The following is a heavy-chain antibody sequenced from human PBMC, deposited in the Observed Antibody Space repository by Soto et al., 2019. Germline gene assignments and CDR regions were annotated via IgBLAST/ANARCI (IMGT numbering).Heavy chain of an antibody. CDR3: ARVCNDFWSGYYRHYYYMDV. Sequence: SETLSLTCAVYGGSFSCYYWSWIRQPPGKGLEWIGEINHSGSTNYNPSLKSRVTISVDTSKNQFSLKLSSVTAADTAVYYCARVCNDFWSGYYRHYYYMDVWGKGTTVTVSS. CDR1: GGSFSCYY. J-gene: IGHJ6*03. D-gene: IGHD3-3*01. V-gene: IGHV4-34*01. CDR2: INHSGST.